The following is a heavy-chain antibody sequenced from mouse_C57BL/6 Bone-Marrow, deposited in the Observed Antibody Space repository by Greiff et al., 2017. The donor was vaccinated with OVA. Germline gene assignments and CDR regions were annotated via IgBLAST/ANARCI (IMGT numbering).Heavy chain of an antibody. CDR3: ARCRANWDFDY. V-gene: IGHV1-81*01. CDR2: IYPRSGNT. D-gene: IGHD4-1*01. Sequence: VQLQESGAELARPGASVKLSCKASGYTFTSYGISWVKQRPGQGLEWIGEIYPRSGNTYYNEKFKGKATLTADKSSSTAYMELRSLTSEDSAVYFCARCRANWDFDYWGQGTTLTVSS. J-gene: IGHJ2*01. CDR1: GYTFTSYG.